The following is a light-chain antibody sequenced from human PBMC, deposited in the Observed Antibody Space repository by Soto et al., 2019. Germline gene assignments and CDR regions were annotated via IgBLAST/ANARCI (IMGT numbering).Light chain of an antibody. CDR1: TSNLGGNT. CDR2: TNN. CDR3: AAWDDSLNAVV. V-gene: IGLV1-44*01. J-gene: IGLJ2*01. Sequence: QSVLTQPPSVSGTPGHKVSISCSGSTSNLGGNTVNWYQQLPGTAPKLLIYTNNQRPSGVPARFSGSKSGTSASLAISDLRSEDEADFYCAAWDDSLNAVVFGGGTKLTVL.